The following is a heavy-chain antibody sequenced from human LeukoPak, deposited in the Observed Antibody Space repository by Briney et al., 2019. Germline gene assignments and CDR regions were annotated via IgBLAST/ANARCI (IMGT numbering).Heavy chain of an antibody. CDR3: ARDSMRIQTGTTP. CDR1: GGSIRSY. Sequence: SETLSLTCTVSGGSIRSYWSWIRQPAGKGLEWIGRIYGSGSTDYNPSLKSRVTMSIDTSKNQFSLKLSSVTAADTAVFYCARDSMRIQTGTTPWGQGTLVTVSS. CDR2: IYGSGST. J-gene: IGHJ5*02. D-gene: IGHD1-1*01. V-gene: IGHV4-4*07.